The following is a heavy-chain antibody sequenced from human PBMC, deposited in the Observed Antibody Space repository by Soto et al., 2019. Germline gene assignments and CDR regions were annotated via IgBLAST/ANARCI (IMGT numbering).Heavy chain of an antibody. CDR3: AKPYDSRGYYPDAFDV. CDR1: GFTFSSYG. Sequence: QVQVVESGGGVVQPGRSLRLSCAASGFTFSSYGMHWVRQAPGKGLEWVAVISYGGSNKYYAGSVKGRFTISRDNSKNALYLQTNSLRAEETAVYYCAKPYDSRGYYPDAFDVWGQGTMVTVSS. CDR2: ISYGGSNK. D-gene: IGHD3-22*01. J-gene: IGHJ3*01. V-gene: IGHV3-30*18.